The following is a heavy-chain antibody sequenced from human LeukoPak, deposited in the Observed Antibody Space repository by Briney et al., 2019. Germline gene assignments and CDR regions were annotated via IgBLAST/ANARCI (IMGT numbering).Heavy chain of an antibody. J-gene: IGHJ5*02. V-gene: IGHV6-1*01. CDR3: ARGDYYDGGGRNWFDP. D-gene: IGHD3-16*01. Sequence: SQTLSLICAIFGDSVSSNSAAWNWIRQSPSRGPEWLGRTYYRSKWYNDYAVSVKGRITINPDTSKNQFSLRLTSVTAADTAVYYCARGDYYDGGGRNWFDPWGQGTLVTVSS. CDR1: GDSVSSNSAA. CDR2: TYYRSKWYN.